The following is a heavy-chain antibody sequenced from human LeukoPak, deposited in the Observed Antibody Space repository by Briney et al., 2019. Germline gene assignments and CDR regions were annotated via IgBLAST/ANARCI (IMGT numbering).Heavy chain of an antibody. CDR2: ISYDGSNK. D-gene: IGHD2-21*02. CDR1: GFTFSSYG. Sequence: GGSLRLSCAASGFTFSSYGMHWVRQAPGKGLEWVAVISYDGSNKYYADSVKGRFTISRDNSKNTLYLRMNSLRAEDTAVYYCAKDLERHIVVVTASAVDYWGQGTLVTVSS. V-gene: IGHV3-30*18. J-gene: IGHJ4*02. CDR3: AKDLERHIVVVTASAVDY.